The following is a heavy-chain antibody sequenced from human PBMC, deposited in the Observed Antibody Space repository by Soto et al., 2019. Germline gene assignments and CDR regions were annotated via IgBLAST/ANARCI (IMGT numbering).Heavy chain of an antibody. CDR3: ARGSGSGKTRDAFDI. Sequence: VGSLRLSCAASGFTFSSYGMHWVRQAPGKGLEWVAVIWYDGSNKYYADSVKGRFTISRDNSKNTLYLQMNSLRAEDTAVYYCARGSGSGKTRDAFDIWGQGTMVTVSS. CDR1: GFTFSSYG. D-gene: IGHD2-15*01. J-gene: IGHJ3*02. CDR2: IWYDGSNK. V-gene: IGHV3-33*01.